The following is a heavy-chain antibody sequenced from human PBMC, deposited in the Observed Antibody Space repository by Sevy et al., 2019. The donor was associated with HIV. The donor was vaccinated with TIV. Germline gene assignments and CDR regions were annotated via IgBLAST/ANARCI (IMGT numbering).Heavy chain of an antibody. Sequence: GGSLRLSCAASGFTFSIFDLDWVRQAPGKGLEWVSYIRVSSGSYMPYYADSVKGRFTISRDNAKNSLYLQMNSLRDEDTAVYYCTRNRGYHTFDHWGQGTLVTVSS. V-gene: IGHV3-48*02. CDR2: IRVSSGSYM. CDR1: GFTFSIFD. D-gene: IGHD5-12*01. J-gene: IGHJ4*02. CDR3: TRNRGYHTFDH.